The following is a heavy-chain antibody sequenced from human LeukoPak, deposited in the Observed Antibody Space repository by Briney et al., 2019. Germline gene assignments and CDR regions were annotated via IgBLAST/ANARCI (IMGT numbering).Heavy chain of an antibody. J-gene: IGHJ3*02. V-gene: IGHV3-7*01. Sequence: PGGSLRLSCVVSGFGFSDSYMTWIRQTPGKGLEWVANIKQDGSEKYYVDSVRGRFTISRDDAKNSLYLQMSSLRAEDTAVYYCAGDPTSSWETAFDIWGQGTMVTVSS. CDR2: IKQDGSEK. CDR3: AGDPTSSWETAFDI. D-gene: IGHD1-26*01. CDR1: GFGFSDSY.